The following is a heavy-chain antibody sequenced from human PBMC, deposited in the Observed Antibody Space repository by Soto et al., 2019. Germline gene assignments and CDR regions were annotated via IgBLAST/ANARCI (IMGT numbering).Heavy chain of an antibody. J-gene: IGHJ4*02. CDR1: GGTFSSYT. CDR2: IIPILGIA. V-gene: IGHV1-69*08. Sequence: QVQLVQSGAEVKKPGSSVKVSCKASGGTFSSYTISWVRQAPGQGLEWMGRIIPILGIANYAQKFQGRVTITADKSTSTAYMELSSLRSEDRAVYYGAREGGDYSNYDFDYWGQGTLVTVSS. CDR3: AREGGDYSNYDFDY. D-gene: IGHD4-4*01.